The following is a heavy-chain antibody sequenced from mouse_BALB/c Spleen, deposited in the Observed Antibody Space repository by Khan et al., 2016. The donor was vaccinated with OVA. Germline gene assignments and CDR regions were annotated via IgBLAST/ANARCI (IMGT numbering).Heavy chain of an antibody. CDR1: GYTFTTYW. V-gene: IGHV1-7*01. CDR2: IDPSTGYT. CDR3: GRRVLCGVFAY. Sequence: VQLQESGAELAKPGASVKMSCKASGYTFTTYWMHWVKQRPGQGLEWIGYIDPSTGYTEYNQKFKDKATLTTDKSSSTAYMQLSSLTFEDSAVYYCGRRVLCGVFAYWGQGTLVTVSA. D-gene: IGHD1-1*02. J-gene: IGHJ3*01.